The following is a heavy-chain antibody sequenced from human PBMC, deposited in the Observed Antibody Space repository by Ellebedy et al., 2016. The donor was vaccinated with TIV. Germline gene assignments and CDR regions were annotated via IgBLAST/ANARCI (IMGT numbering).Heavy chain of an antibody. CDR3: AREVEYGGNSDWFDP. Sequence: SETLSLXCTVSGGSISSGGYYWSWIRQHPGKGLEWIGYIYYSGSTYYNPSLKSRVTISVDTYKNQFSLKLSSVTAADTAVYYCAREVEYGGNSDWFDPWGQGTLVLVSS. V-gene: IGHV4-31*03. CDR1: GGSISSGGYY. J-gene: IGHJ5*02. D-gene: IGHD4-23*01. CDR2: IYYSGST.